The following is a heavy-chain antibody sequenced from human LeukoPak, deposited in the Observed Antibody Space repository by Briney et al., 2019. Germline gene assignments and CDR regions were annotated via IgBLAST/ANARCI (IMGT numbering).Heavy chain of an antibody. J-gene: IGHJ4*02. CDR3: ARAPATNEWRCMDY. V-gene: IGHV3-48*04. D-gene: IGHD2-8*02. CDR1: GFTVSSNY. Sequence: GGSLRLSCAASGFTVSSNYMSWVRQAPGKGLEWVSYISSSSSTIYYADSVKGRFTISRDNAKNSLYLQMNSLRAEDTAVYYCARAPATNEWRCMDYWGQGTLVTVSS. CDR2: ISSSSSTI.